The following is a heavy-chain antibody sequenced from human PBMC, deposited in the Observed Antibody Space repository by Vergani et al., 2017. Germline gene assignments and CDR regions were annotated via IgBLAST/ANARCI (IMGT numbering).Heavy chain of an antibody. V-gene: IGHV4-4*07. Sequence: QVQLQESGPGLVKLSETLSLTCTVSGGSISSYYWSWIRQPAGTGLEWIGRIYTSGSTNYNPSLKSRVTMSVDTSKNLFFLKLGSVTAANTAVYCCARSPGNTYNYDLFDPWGQGTLVTVSS. CDR2: IYTSGST. CDR1: GGSISSYY. D-gene: IGHD5-24*01. J-gene: IGHJ5*02. CDR3: ARSPGNTYNYDLFDP.